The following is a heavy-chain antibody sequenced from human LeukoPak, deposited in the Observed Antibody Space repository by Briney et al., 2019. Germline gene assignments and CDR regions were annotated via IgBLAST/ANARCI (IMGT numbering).Heavy chain of an antibody. CDR1: GGTFSSYA. J-gene: IGHJ6*04. V-gene: IGHV1-69*13. Sequence: SVKVSCRASGGTFSSYAISWVRQAPGQGLEWMGGIIPIFGTANYAQKFQGRVTITADESTSTAYMELSSLRSEDTAVYYCARVAGSGSYSYYGMDVWGKGTTVTVSS. CDR2: IIPIFGTA. CDR3: ARVAGSGSYSYYGMDV. D-gene: IGHD3-10*01.